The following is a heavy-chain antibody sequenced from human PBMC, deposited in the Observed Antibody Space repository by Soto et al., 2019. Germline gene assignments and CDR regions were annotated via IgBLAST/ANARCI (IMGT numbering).Heavy chain of an antibody. CDR1: GYTFTSYG. D-gene: IGHD2-2*02. J-gene: IGHJ6*02. CDR2: ISAYNGNT. Sequence: QVQLVQSGAEVKKPGASVKVSCKASGYTFTSYGISWVRQAPGQGLEWMGWISAYNGNTNYAQKLQGRVTMTTDTSTRTAYMELRSLRSDDTAVYYCARDAPTYQLLYGADYYGMDVWGQGTTVTVSS. CDR3: ARDAPTYQLLYGADYYGMDV. V-gene: IGHV1-18*04.